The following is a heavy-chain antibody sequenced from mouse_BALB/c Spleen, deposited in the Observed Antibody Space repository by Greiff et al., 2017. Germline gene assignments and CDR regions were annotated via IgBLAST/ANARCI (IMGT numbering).Heavy chain of an antibody. CDR2: IYWDDDK. CDR1: GFSLSTSGMG. J-gene: IGHJ3*01. Sequence: QVTLKVSGPGILRPSQTLSLTCSFSGFSLSTSGMGVSWIRQPSGKGLEWLAHIYWDDDKRYNPSLKSRLTISKDTSSNQVFLKITSVDTADTATYYCARPAYYGNYPWFAYWGQGTLVTVSA. CDR3: ARPAYYGNYPWFAY. D-gene: IGHD2-10*01. V-gene: IGHV8-12*01.